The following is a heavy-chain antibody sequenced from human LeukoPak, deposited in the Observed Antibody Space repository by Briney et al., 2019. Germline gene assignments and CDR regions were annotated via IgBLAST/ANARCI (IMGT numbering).Heavy chain of an antibody. V-gene: IGHV3-23*01. CDR2: ISPGGETP. D-gene: IGHD4-11*01. CDR1: GFTFKNYG. CDR3: AKEFGYSNYFDS. J-gene: IGHJ4*02. Sequence: GGSLRLSCAASGFTFKNYGMNWVRQAPGKGLEWVSGISPGGETPYYADSVRGRFTISRDNSKNTMYLQMNSLRVEDTAVYYCAKEFGYSNYFDSWGQGTLVTVSS.